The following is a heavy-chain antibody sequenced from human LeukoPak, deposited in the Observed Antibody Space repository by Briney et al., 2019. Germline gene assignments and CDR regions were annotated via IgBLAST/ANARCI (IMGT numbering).Heavy chain of an antibody. CDR3: ASSYPPFVVVTAIDYYYMDV. CDR1: GGSISSNSYY. CDR2: IYYSGST. D-gene: IGHD2-21*02. J-gene: IGHJ6*03. V-gene: IGHV4-39*01. Sequence: PSETLSLTCTVSGGSISSNSYYWGWICQPPGKGLEWIVSIYYSGSTYYNPSLKSRVTISVDTSKNQSSLKLSSVTAADTAVYYCASSYPPFVVVTAIDYYYMDVWGKGTTVTISS.